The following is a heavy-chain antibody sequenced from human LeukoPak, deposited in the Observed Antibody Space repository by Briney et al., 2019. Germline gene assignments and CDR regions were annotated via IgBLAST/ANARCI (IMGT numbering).Heavy chain of an antibody. D-gene: IGHD1-7*01. Sequence: PSETLSLTCAVYGGSFSGYYWSWIRQPPGRGLEWIGYIYYSGSTNYNPSLKSRVTISVDTSKNQFSLKLSSVTAADTAVYYCARYRYNWNYAHDYWGQGTLVTVSS. CDR2: IYYSGST. V-gene: IGHV4-59*08. CDR1: GGSFSGYY. CDR3: ARYRYNWNYAHDY. J-gene: IGHJ4*02.